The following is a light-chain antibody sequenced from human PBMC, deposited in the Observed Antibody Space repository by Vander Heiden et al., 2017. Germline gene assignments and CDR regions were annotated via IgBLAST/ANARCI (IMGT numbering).Light chain of an antibody. V-gene: IGKV1-39*01. Sequence: DLQITQSPSSLSASVGDRVTITCRASQSISSYLNWYQQKPGKAPKLLIYDASSLESGVPSRFSGSGSGTDFTLTISSLQPEDFATYYCQQSYSTPSTFGQGTKVEIK. CDR2: DAS. CDR1: QSISSY. J-gene: IGKJ1*01. CDR3: QQSYSTPST.